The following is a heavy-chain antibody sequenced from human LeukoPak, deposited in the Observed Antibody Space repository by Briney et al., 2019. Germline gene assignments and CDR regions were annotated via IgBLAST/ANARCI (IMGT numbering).Heavy chain of an antibody. CDR3: ASSGYYYGSGSYGMDV. CDR2: ISAYNGNT. D-gene: IGHD3-10*01. V-gene: IGHV1-18*01. J-gene: IGHJ6*02. Sequence: ASVKVSCKASGYTFTSYGISWVRQAPGQGLEWMGWISAYNGNTNYAQKLQGRVTMTTDTSTSTAYMELSSLRSEDTAVYYCASSGYYYGSGSYGMDVWGQGTTVTVSS. CDR1: GYTFTSYG.